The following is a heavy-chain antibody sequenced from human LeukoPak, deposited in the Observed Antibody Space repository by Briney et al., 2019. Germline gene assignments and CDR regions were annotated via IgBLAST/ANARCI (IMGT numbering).Heavy chain of an antibody. CDR3: ARLVRGINADC. CDR1: GFAVISNY. Sequence: GGSLRLSCAASGFAVISNYMSWVRQAPGKGLEWVSFLHSDGTPSNADSVKGRFTISRDNSENSLYLQMNNLRVEDTAVYYCARLVRGINADCWGQGTLVTVSS. J-gene: IGHJ4*02. CDR2: LHSDGTP. V-gene: IGHV3-66*01. D-gene: IGHD3-10*01.